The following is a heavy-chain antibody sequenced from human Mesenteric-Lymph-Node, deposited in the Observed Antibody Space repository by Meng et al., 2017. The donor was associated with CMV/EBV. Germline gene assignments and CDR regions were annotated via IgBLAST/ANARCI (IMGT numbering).Heavy chain of an antibody. V-gene: IGHV3-53*01. Sequence: GGSLRLSCAVSGFTVSKNYMSWVRQAPGKGLEWVSVIYGGGTTYYADSVKGRFTISRDNSKNTLFLQMNSLRAEDTAVYYCAGDPGLPNGMDVWGQGTTVTVSS. CDR2: IYGGGTT. J-gene: IGHJ6*02. D-gene: IGHD4-11*01. CDR1: GFTVSKNY. CDR3: AGDPGLPNGMDV.